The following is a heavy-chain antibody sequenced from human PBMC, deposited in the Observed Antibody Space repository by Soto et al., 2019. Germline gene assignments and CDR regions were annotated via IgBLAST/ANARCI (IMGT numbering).Heavy chain of an antibody. CDR2: ISYDGSNK. D-gene: IGHD6-13*01. J-gene: IGHJ5*02. CDR3: AKDLLPVVAAAGLWFDP. Sequence: PGGSLRLSCADSGFTFTDYGMHWVRQAPGKGLEWVAVISYDGSNKYYADSVKGRFTISRDNSKNTLYLQMNSLRAEDTAVYYCAKDLLPVVAAAGLWFDPWGQGTLVTAPQ. CDR1: GFTFTDYG. V-gene: IGHV3-30*18.